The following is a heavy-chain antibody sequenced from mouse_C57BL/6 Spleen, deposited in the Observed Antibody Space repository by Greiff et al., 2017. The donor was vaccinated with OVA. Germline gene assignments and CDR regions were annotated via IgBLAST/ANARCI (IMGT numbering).Heavy chain of an antibody. V-gene: IGHV1-19*01. J-gene: IGHJ4*01. Sequence: EVQLQQSGPVLVKPGASVKMSCKASGYTFTDYYMNWVKQSHGKSLEWIGVIDPYNGGTTYNQKFKGKATLTVDKSSSTAYIELNSLTSEDSAVYFCARRDIYYGAMDYRGQGTSVTVSS. CDR3: ARRDIYYGAMDY. CDR2: IDPYNGGT. CDR1: GYTFTDYY. D-gene: IGHD1-1*01.